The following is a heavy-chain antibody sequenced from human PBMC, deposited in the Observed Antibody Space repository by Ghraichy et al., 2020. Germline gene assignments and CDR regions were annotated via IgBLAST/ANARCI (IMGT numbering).Heavy chain of an antibody. CDR3: AKGLASAGILDY. CDR2: ISVITGGT. D-gene: IGHD6-13*01. CDR1: GFTFSSYA. Sequence: GESLNISCAASGFTFSSYAMSWVRRAPGKGLEWVSAISVITGGTYYADSVKGRFAISRDNSKNTLYLQMNSLRAEDTAVYYCAKGLASAGILDYWGQGTLVTVSS. V-gene: IGHV3-23*01. J-gene: IGHJ4*02.